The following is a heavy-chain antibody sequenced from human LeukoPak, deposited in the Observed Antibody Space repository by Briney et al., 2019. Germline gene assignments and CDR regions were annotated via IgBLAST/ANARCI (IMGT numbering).Heavy chain of an antibody. Sequence: SQTLSLTCSVSGGSIRNGGYFWTWIRQYPGAGLEWIGNIYYSGNTQYNPSLKSRLTISVDTAKNQFALKLSSVTAADTAVYYCARGKFGSWRPHDAFDIWGQGTMVTVSS. V-gene: IGHV4-31*03. CDR1: GGSIRNGGYF. J-gene: IGHJ3*02. CDR3: ARGKFGSWRPHDAFDI. CDR2: IYYSGNT. D-gene: IGHD6-13*01.